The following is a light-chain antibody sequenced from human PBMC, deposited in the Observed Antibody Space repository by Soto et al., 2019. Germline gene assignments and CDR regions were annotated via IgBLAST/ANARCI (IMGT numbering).Light chain of an antibody. CDR2: GAS. J-gene: IGKJ1*01. CDR3: QQYGSSGT. Sequence: EILMTQSPATLAVAPGERSTLSCRASQSVSSSYLAWYQQKPGQAPRLLIYGASSRATGIPDRFSGSGSGTDFTLTISRLETEDFAVYYCQQYGSSGTFGQGTKVDIK. V-gene: IGKV3-20*01. CDR1: QSVSSSY.